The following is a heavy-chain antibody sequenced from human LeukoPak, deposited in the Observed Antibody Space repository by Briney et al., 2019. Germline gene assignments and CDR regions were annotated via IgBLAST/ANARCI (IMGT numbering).Heavy chain of an antibody. V-gene: IGHV4-61*01. D-gene: IGHD3-22*01. CDR3: ARDRSYYDSSGFYTYAFYI. Sequence: SETLSLTYPFSGGSDSSGSYFRSWIRQPPGKGLDWIGHIYYSGSTNYSPSLKSRVTMSVDTCKNQFSLKQSSMTAADTAVYYCARDRSYYDSSGFYTYAFYIWGQGTVVTVSS. J-gene: IGHJ3*02. CDR2: IYYSGST. CDR1: GGSDSSGSYF.